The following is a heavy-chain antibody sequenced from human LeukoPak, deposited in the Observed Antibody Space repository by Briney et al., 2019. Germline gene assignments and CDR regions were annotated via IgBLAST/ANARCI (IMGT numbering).Heavy chain of an antibody. V-gene: IGHV4-34*01. J-gene: IGHJ3*02. CDR2: INHSGST. D-gene: IGHD5-18*01. CDR3: AGRPSGYSYGYAFGI. Sequence: SETLSLTCAVYGGSFSGYYWSWIRQPPGKGLEWIGEINHSGSTNYNQSLKRPVTISVDTSKNQFSLKLSSVTAADTAVYYCAGRPSGYSYGYAFGIWGQGTMVTVSS. CDR1: GGSFSGYY.